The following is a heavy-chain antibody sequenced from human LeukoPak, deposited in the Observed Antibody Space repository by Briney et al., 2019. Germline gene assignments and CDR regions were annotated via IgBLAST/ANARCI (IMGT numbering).Heavy chain of an antibody. D-gene: IGHD5-24*01. CDR3: AKDQGDGYPPSNSDY. V-gene: IGHV3-30*18. Sequence: GGSLRLSCAASGFTFSSYGMHWVRQAPGKGLEWVAVISYDGSNKYYADSVKGRFTISRDNSKNTLYLQMNSLRAEDTAVYYCAKDQGDGYPPSNSDYWGQGTLVTVSS. CDR2: ISYDGSNK. CDR1: GFTFSSYG. J-gene: IGHJ4*02.